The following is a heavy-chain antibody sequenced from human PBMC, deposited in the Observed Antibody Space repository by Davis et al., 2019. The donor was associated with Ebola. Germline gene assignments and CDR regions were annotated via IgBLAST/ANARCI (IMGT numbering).Heavy chain of an antibody. D-gene: IGHD3-3*01. Sequence: GGSLRLSCAASGFTFSSYWMSWVRQAPGKGLEWVSSISSSSSYIYYADSVKGRFTISRDNAKNSLYLQMNSLRAADTAVYYCARLGGITIFGVAQEMDSYYMDVWGKGTTVTVSS. V-gene: IGHV3-21*01. J-gene: IGHJ6*03. CDR3: ARLGGITIFGVAQEMDSYYMDV. CDR1: GFTFSSYW. CDR2: ISSSSSYI.